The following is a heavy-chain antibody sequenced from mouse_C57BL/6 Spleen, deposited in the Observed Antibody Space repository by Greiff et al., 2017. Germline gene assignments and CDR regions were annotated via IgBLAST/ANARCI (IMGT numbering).Heavy chain of an antibody. CDR3: ARHVLRQGPQAWFAY. V-gene: IGHV5-6*01. CDR2: ISSGGSYT. D-gene: IGHD1-2*01. J-gene: IGHJ3*01. CDR1: GFTFSSYG. Sequence: EVKLMESGGDLVKPGGSLKLSCAASGFTFSSYGMSWVRQTPDKRLEWVATISSGGSYTYYPDSVKGRFTISRDNAKNTLYLQMSSLKSEDTAMYYCARHVLRQGPQAWFAYWGQGTLVTVSA.